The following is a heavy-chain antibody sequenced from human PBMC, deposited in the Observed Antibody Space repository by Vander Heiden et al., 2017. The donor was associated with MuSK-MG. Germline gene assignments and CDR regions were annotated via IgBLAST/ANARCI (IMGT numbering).Heavy chain of an antibody. V-gene: IGHV5-51*01. Sequence: EVQLVQSGAEVKKPEASVKISCKGSGYSFTSYWIAWVRQMPGKGLEWMGIIYPGDSDTRYSPSFQGQVTISADKSISTAYLQWSSLKASDTAIYYCARHRKGYYGSGSYFDYWGQGALVTVSS. J-gene: IGHJ4*02. CDR3: ARHRKGYYGSGSYFDY. CDR2: IYPGDSDT. D-gene: IGHD3-10*01. CDR1: GYSFTSYW.